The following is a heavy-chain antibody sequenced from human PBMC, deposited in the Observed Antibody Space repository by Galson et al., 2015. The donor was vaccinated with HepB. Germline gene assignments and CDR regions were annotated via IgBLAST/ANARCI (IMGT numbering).Heavy chain of an antibody. V-gene: IGHV1-69*04. Sequence: SVKVSCKASGGTFSSYAISWVRQAPGQGLEWMGRIIPILGIANYAQKFQGRVTITADKSTSTAYMELSSLRSEDTAVYYCARDAYSSSGRWDYWGQGTPVTVSS. CDR2: IIPILGIA. J-gene: IGHJ4*02. CDR3: ARDAYSSSGRWDY. CDR1: GGTFSSYA. D-gene: IGHD6-19*01.